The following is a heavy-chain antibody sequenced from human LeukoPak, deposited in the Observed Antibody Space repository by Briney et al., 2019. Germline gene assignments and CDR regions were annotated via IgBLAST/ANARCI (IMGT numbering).Heavy chain of an antibody. CDR2: IKQDGSEK. CDR1: GFTFSSYW. V-gene: IGHV3-7*01. D-gene: IGHD3-9*01. J-gene: IGHJ4*02. CDR3: ARGSDWAFDY. Sequence: PGGSLRLSCAASGFTFSSYWMSWVRQAPGKGLEWVANIKQDGSEKYYVDSVKGRFTFSRDNAKNSLSLQMNGLRAEGTAVYYCARGSDWAFDYWGQGTLVTVSS.